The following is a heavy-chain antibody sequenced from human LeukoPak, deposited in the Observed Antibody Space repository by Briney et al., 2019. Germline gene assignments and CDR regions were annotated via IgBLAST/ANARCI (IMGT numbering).Heavy chain of an antibody. CDR1: GFTFSSYA. J-gene: IGHJ1*01. D-gene: IGHD3-10*01. CDR2: ISGSGGST. Sequence: GGSLRLSCAASGFTFSSYAMSWVRQAPGKGLEWVSDISGSGGSTYYADSVKGRFTISRDNSKNTLYLQMNSLRAEDTAVYYCAKGTMVRGVRGLFQHWGQGTLVTVSS. CDR3: AKGTMVRGVRGLFQH. V-gene: IGHV3-23*01.